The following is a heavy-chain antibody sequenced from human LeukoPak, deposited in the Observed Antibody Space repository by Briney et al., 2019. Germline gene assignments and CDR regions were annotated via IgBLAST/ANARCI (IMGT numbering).Heavy chain of an antibody. V-gene: IGHV1-8*01. CDR3: ARGPGLLCSGGGCYRGGSFDY. Sequence: ASVKVSCKASGYTFTSYDINWVRQATGQRLEWTPCMNPNTSNTGYAQKFQGRVTMTRNTSISTAYMELSSLRSEDTAVYYCARGPGLLCSGGGCYRGGSFDYWGQETLVTVSS. CDR1: GYTFTSYD. CDR2: MNPNTSNT. J-gene: IGHJ4*02. D-gene: IGHD2-15*01.